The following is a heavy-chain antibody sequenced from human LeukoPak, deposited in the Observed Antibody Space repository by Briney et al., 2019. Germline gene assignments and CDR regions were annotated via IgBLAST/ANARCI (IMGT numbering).Heavy chain of an antibody. CDR1: GYTFTSYD. V-gene: IGHV1-8*01. CDR3: ARRKIHSGYDWVFYY. Sequence: GASLKVSCKASGYTFTSYDINWVRQATGQGLGWMGWMNPNSGNTGYAQKFQGRVTMTRNTSISTAYMELTSLKSEDTAVYYCARRKIHSGYDWVFYYWGQGTLVTVSS. D-gene: IGHD5-12*01. J-gene: IGHJ4*02. CDR2: MNPNSGNT.